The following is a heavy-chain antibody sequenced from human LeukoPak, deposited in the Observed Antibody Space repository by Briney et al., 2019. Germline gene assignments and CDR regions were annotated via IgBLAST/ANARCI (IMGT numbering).Heavy chain of an antibody. CDR3: ARNQDYGVYNSVGAFDI. CDR1: GFTFSSYG. Sequence: PGRSLRLSCAASGFTFSSYGMHWVRQAPGKGLEGVAVIWYDGSNKYYADSVKGRFTISRDNSKNTLYLQMNSLRAEDTAVYYCARNQDYGVYNSVGAFDIWGQGTMVTVSS. V-gene: IGHV3-33*01. J-gene: IGHJ3*02. D-gene: IGHD4-17*01. CDR2: IWYDGSNK.